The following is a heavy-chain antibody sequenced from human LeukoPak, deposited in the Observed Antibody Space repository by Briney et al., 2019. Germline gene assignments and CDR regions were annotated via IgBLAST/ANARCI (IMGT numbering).Heavy chain of an antibody. V-gene: IGHV1-2*06. D-gene: IGHD3-10*01. J-gene: IGHJ4*02. CDR1: GYTFTGYY. Sequence: GASVKVSCKASGYTFTGYYMHWVRQAPGQGLEWMGRIDPNSGVTNYAQNFQGRVTMTRDTSITTAYMDLSGLRSDDTAVYYCARDHYYGSGSYYNVFGYWGQGTLVTVSS. CDR3: ARDHYYGSGSYYNVFGY. CDR2: IDPNSGVT.